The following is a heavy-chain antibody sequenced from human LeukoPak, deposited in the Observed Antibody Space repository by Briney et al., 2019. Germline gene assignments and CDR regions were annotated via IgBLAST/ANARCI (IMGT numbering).Heavy chain of an antibody. J-gene: IGHJ5*02. V-gene: IGHV4-34*01. CDR3: ARPVEGAMVRGPNVGRGWFDP. CDR1: GGSFSGYY. Sequence: PSETLSLTCAVYGGSFSGYYWRWIRQPPGKGLEWIGEINHSGSTNYNPSLKSRVTISVDTSKNQFSLKLSSVTAADTAVYYCARPVEGAMVRGPNVGRGWFDPWGQGTLVTVSS. CDR2: INHSGST. D-gene: IGHD3-10*01.